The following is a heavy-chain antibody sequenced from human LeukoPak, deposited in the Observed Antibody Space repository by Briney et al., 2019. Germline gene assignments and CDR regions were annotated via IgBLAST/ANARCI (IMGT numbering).Heavy chain of an antibody. J-gene: IGHJ4*02. CDR3: ASDSSGYFDY. Sequence: PSETLSLTCTVSAGSVSSSSYSWGWIRQPPGKGLEWIGSIYYSGSTYYNPSLKSRVTISVDTSKNQFSLKLSSVTAADTAVYYCASDSSGYFDYWGQGTLVTVSS. CDR1: AGSVSSSSYS. D-gene: IGHD3-22*01. CDR2: IYYSGST. V-gene: IGHV4-39*07.